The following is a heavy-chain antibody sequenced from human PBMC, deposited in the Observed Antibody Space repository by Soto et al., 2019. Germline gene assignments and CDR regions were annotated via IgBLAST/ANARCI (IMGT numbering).Heavy chain of an antibody. V-gene: IGHV1-69*13. CDR2: IIPIFGTA. CDR3: ASLSSRTEFDP. D-gene: IGHD3-16*02. J-gene: IGHJ5*02. Sequence: RASVKVSCKASGGTFSSYAISWVRQAPGQGLEWMGGIIPIFGTANYAQKFQGRVTITADESTSTAYMELSSLRSEDTAVYYCASLSSRTEFDPWGQGTLVTVSS. CDR1: GGTFSSYA.